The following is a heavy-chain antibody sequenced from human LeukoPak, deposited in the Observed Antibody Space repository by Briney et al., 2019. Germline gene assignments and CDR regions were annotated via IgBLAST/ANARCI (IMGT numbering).Heavy chain of an antibody. V-gene: IGHV4-38-2*02. Sequence: PSETLSLTCTASGYSISSGYYWGWIRQPPGKGLWWFGSIYHSGSTYYNPSLKSRVTISVDTSKNQFSLKLSSVTAADTAVYYCARVREEWLLYYAFDIWGQGTMVTVSS. J-gene: IGHJ3*02. D-gene: IGHD3-3*01. CDR2: IYHSGST. CDR1: GYSISSGYY. CDR3: ARVREEWLLYYAFDI.